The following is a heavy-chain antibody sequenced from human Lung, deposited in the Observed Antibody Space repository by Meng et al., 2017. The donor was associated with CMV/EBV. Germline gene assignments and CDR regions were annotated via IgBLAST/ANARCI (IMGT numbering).Heavy chain of an antibody. V-gene: IGHV3-66*02. J-gene: IGHJ6*02. CDR1: GFTVSSNY. CDR2: IYSGGST. CDR3: ARDQGRGYSYGQAYYYGMDV. Sequence: GESLKISCAASGFTVSSNYMSWVRQAPGKGLEWVSVIYSGGSTYYADSVKGRFTISRDNSKNTLYLQMNSLRAEDTAVYYCARDQGRGYSYGQAYYYGMDVWGQAXTVTVSS. D-gene: IGHD5-18*01.